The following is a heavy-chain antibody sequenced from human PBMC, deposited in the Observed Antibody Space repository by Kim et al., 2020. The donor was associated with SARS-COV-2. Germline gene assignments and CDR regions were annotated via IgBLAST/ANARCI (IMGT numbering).Heavy chain of an antibody. CDR3: ARSIHSSSWYENLGAGDAFDI. D-gene: IGHD6-13*01. J-gene: IGHJ3*02. CDR1: GYTFTSYY. V-gene: IGHV1-46*01. Sequence: ASVKVSCKASGYTFTSYYMHWVRQAPGQGLEWMGIINPSGGSTSYAQKFQGRVTMTRDTSTSTVYMELSSLRSEDTAVYYCARSIHSSSWYENLGAGDAFDIWGQGTMVTVSS. CDR2: INPSGGST.